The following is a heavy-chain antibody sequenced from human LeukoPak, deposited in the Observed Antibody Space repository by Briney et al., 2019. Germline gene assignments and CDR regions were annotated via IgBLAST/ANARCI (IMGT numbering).Heavy chain of an antibody. D-gene: IGHD2-2*01. CDR3: ARSSTSIDQLGFDY. V-gene: IGHV4-31*03. Sequence: SQTLSLTCTVSGGSISSGGYYWSWIRQHPGKGLEWIGYIYYSGSTYYNPSLKSRVTISVDTSKNQFSLKLSSVTAADTAVYYCARSSTSIDQLGFDYWGQGTLVTVSS. CDR1: GGSISSGGYY. CDR2: IYYSGST. J-gene: IGHJ4*02.